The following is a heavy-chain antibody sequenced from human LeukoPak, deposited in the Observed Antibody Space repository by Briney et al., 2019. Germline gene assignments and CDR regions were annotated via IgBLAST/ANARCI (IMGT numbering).Heavy chain of an antibody. D-gene: IGHD5-18*01. J-gene: IGHJ4*02. V-gene: IGHV3-66*01. CDR1: GFTVSSNY. Sequence: GGSLRLSCAASGFTVSSNYMSWVRQTPGKGLEWVSVIYSGGSTYYADSVKGRFTISRDNSKNTLFLQMNSLTVEDTAVYYCARAKIGYSYLIDYWGQGTLVTVSS. CDR2: IYSGGST. CDR3: ARAKIGYSYLIDY.